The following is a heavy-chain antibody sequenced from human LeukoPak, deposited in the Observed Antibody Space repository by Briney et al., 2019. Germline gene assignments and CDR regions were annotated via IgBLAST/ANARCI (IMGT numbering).Heavy chain of an antibody. J-gene: IGHJ4*02. Sequence: ASVKVSCKASGYTFTNYGISWLRQAPGQGLDCMGCISAYNGNTNYAQRFQGRVTMTKDKSTSTDYMELRSLRSDDTAVYYCAKWTRIVGALSGFDYWGQGTLVSVSS. V-gene: IGHV1-18*01. CDR1: GYTFTNYG. CDR3: AKWTRIVGALSGFDY. CDR2: ISAYNGNT. D-gene: IGHD1-26*01.